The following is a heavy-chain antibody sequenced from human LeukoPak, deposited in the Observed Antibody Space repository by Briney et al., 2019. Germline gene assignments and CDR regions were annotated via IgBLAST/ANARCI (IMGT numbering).Heavy chain of an antibody. CDR3: ARGTITILGVVFTENWFDP. J-gene: IGHJ5*02. D-gene: IGHD3-3*01. V-gene: IGHV1-2*02. CDR1: GYTFTGYY. Sequence: ASVKVSCKASGYTFTGYYMHWVRQAPGQGLEWMGWINPNSGGTNYAQKFQGRVTMTRDTSISTAYMELSGLRSDDTAVYYCARGTITILGVVFTENWFDPWGQGTLVTVSS. CDR2: INPNSGGT.